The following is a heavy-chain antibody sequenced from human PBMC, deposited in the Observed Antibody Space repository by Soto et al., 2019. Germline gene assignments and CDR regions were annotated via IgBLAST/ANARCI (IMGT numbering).Heavy chain of an antibody. CDR3: ARVVGIAVDDY. CDR2: INAGNGNT. Sequence: QVQLVQSGAEVKKPGASVKVSCKGSGYTFTSYAMHWVRQAPGQRLEWMGWINAGNGNTKYSQKFQGRVTITRDTSASTAYMELSSLRSEDTAVYYCARVVGIAVDDYWGQGTLVTVSS. J-gene: IGHJ4*02. V-gene: IGHV1-3*01. D-gene: IGHD6-19*01. CDR1: GYTFTSYA.